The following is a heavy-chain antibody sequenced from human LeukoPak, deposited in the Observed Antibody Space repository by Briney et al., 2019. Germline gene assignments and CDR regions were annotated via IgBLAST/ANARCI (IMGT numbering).Heavy chain of an antibody. Sequence: GGSLRLSCAASGFTVSAYAMAWVRQAPGKGLEWVSTICDDNTYYADSVKGRFAISTDNSKNTLYLQMNSLRVEDTAVYFCAARKVRGVWFYLDYWGQGTLVTVSS. CDR2: ICDDNT. J-gene: IGHJ4*02. CDR1: GFTVSAYA. CDR3: AARKVRGVWFYLDY. D-gene: IGHD3-10*01. V-gene: IGHV3-23*01.